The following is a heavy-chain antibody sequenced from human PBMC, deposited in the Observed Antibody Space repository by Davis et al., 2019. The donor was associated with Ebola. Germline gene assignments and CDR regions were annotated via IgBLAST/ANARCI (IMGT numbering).Heavy chain of an antibody. Sequence: GESLKISCAASGFTFSSYGMHWVRQAPGKGLEWVSGINWNGGSTGYADSVKGRFTISRDNAKNSLYLQMNSLRAEDTALYYCARESGSYGHGWFDPWGQGTLVTVSS. CDR2: INWNGGST. CDR1: GFTFSSYG. V-gene: IGHV3-20*04. CDR3: ARESGSYGHGWFDP. D-gene: IGHD1-26*01. J-gene: IGHJ5*02.